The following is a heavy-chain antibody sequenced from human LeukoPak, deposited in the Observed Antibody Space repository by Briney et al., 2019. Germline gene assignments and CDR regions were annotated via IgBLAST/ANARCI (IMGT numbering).Heavy chain of an antibody. CDR1: TFAFSVSS. CDR2: ISRGGNAK. D-gene: IGHD2-21*01. V-gene: IGHV3-21*01. CDR3: ADSEFDIPASFDL. Sequence: GGSLRLSCAASTFAFSVSSMNWVRQAPGKGLEWVSSISRGGNAKHYADSVKGRFTISRDNAKNSLYLQMDSLRVEDTVVFCAADSEFDIPASFDLWGQGTLVTVSS. J-gene: IGHJ4*02.